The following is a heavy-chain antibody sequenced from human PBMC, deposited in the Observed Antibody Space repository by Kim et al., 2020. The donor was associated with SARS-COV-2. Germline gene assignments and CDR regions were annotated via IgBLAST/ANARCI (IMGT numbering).Heavy chain of an antibody. CDR2: IYSGGST. V-gene: IGHV3-53*01. CDR1: GFTVSSNY. CDR3: AIHGYSSGWRTFDY. D-gene: IGHD6-19*01. J-gene: IGHJ4*02. Sequence: GGSLRLSCAASGFTVSSNYMSWVRQAPGKGLEWVSVIYSGGSTYYADSVKGRFTISRDNSKNTLYLQMNSLRAEDTAVYYCAIHGYSSGWRTFDYWGQGTLVTVSS.